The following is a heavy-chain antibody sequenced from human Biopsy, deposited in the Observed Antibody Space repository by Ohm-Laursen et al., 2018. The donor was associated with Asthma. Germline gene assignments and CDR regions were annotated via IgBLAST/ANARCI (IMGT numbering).Heavy chain of an antibody. CDR2: INAANGNT. D-gene: IGHD3-9*01. Sequence: ASVKVSCKASGYTFINYAIHWVRQAPGHSLEWMGWINAANGNTKDSQKFQGRLTITRDTSASTAYMDLSSLRSEDTAVYYCARTYYDFLTGQVNDAFGIWGQGTVGTVSS. CDR3: ARTYYDFLTGQVNDAFGI. J-gene: IGHJ3*02. CDR1: GYTFINYA. V-gene: IGHV1-3*01.